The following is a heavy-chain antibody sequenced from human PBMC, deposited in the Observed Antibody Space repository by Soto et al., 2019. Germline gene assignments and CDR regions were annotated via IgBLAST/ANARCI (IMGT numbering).Heavy chain of an antibody. CDR3: ARSDYYDSSGYFSNAFDI. Sequence: ASVKVSCKASGYTFTSYGISWVRQAPGQGLEWMGWISAYNGNTNYAQKLQGRVTMTTDTSTSTAYMELRSLRSDDTAVYYCARSDYYDSSGYFSNAFDIWGQGTMVTVSS. V-gene: IGHV1-18*01. D-gene: IGHD3-22*01. CDR2: ISAYNGNT. J-gene: IGHJ3*02. CDR1: GYTFTSYG.